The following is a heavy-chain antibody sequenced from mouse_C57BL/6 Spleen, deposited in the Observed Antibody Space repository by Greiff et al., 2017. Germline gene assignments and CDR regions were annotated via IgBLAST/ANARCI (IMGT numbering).Heavy chain of an antibody. CDR1: GYTFTSYW. D-gene: IGHD1-1*01. Sequence: QVQLQQSGAELAKPGASVKLSCKASGYTFTSYWLHWVKQRPGQGLEWIGYINPSSGYTKYNQKFKDKATLTADKSSSTAYMQLRSLTYEDSAVYYCARSGTTVVARDWFAYWGQGTLVTVSA. J-gene: IGHJ3*01. V-gene: IGHV1-7*01. CDR2: INPSSGYT. CDR3: ARSGTTVVARDWFAY.